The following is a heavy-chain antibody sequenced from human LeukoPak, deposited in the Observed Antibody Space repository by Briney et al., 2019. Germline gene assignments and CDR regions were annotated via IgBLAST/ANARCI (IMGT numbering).Heavy chain of an antibody. CDR3: ARQYSSGWRPSFDY. V-gene: IGHV4-59*08. CDR1: GGSISSYY. J-gene: IGHJ4*02. D-gene: IGHD6-19*01. CDR2: IYYSGST. Sequence: SETLSLTSTVSGGSISSYYWSWIRQPPGKRLAWIGYIYYSGSTNYNPSLKSRVTISVDTSKNQFSLKLSSVTAADTAVYYCARQYSSGWRPSFDYWGQGTLVTVSS.